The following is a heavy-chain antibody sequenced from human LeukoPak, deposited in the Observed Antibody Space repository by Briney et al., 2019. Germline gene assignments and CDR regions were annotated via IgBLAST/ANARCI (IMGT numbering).Heavy chain of an antibody. CDR3: ASNKPGELGAFDI. D-gene: IGHD3-16*01. J-gene: IGHJ3*02. CDR2: INPSGGNT. Sequence: ASVKVSCKASGYTFTSYYMRWVRQAPGQGLEGMGIINPSGGNTTYAQKFQGRVTVTRDTSTSTVYMELGSLRSEDTAVYYCASNKPGELGAFDIWGQGTMVTVSS. V-gene: IGHV1-46*01. CDR1: GYTFTSYY.